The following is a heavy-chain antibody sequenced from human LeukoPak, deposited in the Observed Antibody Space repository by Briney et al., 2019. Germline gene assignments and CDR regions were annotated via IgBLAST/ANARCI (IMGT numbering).Heavy chain of an antibody. CDR1: GYTFTGYY. V-gene: IGHV1-2*02. Sequence: ASVKVSCKASGYTFTGYYMHWVRQAPGQGLEWMGWINPNSGGTNYAQKFQGRVTMTRDTSISTAYMELSRLRSDDTAVYYCARGGYDSSGYDPPWEGDYWGQGTLVTVSS. J-gene: IGHJ4*02. D-gene: IGHD3-22*01. CDR3: ARGGYDSSGYDPPWEGDY. CDR2: INPNSGGT.